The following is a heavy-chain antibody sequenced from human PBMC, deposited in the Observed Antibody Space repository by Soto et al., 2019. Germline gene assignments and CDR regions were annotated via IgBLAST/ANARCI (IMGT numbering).Heavy chain of an antibody. D-gene: IGHD1-26*01. J-gene: IGHJ5*02. CDR2: IDPRDSQT. CDR3: ARLFCSTDTCDSWFDP. Sequence: GESLKISFTGFGYTFTTFWISWVRQIPVKGLEWMGRIDPRDSQTNYSPSFQGHVTISVDKSISTAYLQWDSLKASDTAMYYCARLFCSTDTCDSWFDPWGQGTLVTVSS. V-gene: IGHV5-10-1*01. CDR1: GYTFTTFW.